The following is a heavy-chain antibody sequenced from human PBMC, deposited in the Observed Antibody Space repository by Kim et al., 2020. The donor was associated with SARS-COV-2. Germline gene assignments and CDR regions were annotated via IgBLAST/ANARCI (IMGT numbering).Heavy chain of an antibody. V-gene: IGHV4-59*08. CDR2: IYYSGST. D-gene: IGHD6-13*01. CDR1: GGSISSYY. J-gene: IGHJ4*02. CDR3: ARLQGIYSSSGYGYYFDY. Sequence: SETLSLTCTVSGGSISSYYWSWIRQPPGKGLEWIGYIYYSGSTNYNPSLKSRVTISVNTSKNQFSLKLISVTAADTAVYYCARLQGIYSSSGYGYYFDYWGQGTLVTVSS.